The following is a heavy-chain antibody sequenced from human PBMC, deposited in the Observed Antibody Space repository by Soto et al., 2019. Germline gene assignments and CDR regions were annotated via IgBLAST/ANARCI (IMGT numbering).Heavy chain of an antibody. CDR3: ARDQLYYNDISGRPLNAFDV. J-gene: IGHJ3*01. V-gene: IGHV3-48*01. D-gene: IGHD3-22*01. CDR1: GVSLKISV. Sequence: PLRVSCAASGVSLKISVVDAVRQTPGKGLEWVSYIGIGSSTTYYADSVKGRFTISRDNAKNSLYLQMNSLRAEDTAVYYCARDQLYYNDISGRPLNAFDVWGQGTMVTVSS. CDR2: IGIGSSTT.